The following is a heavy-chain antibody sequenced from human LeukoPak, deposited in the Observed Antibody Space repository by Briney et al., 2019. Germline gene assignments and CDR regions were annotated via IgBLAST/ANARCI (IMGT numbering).Heavy chain of an antibody. CDR2: ISSGSKYI. Sequence: GGSLRLSCTASGFTFSSYSMNWVRQSAGKGLEWVSSISSGSKYIYYADSVKGRFTISRDNVRNSLYLQMNSLRAEDTAVYYCARASPQYSSSDYWGQGTLVTVSS. CDR1: GFTFSSYS. V-gene: IGHV3-21*01. D-gene: IGHD6-6*01. CDR3: ARASPQYSSSDY. J-gene: IGHJ4*02.